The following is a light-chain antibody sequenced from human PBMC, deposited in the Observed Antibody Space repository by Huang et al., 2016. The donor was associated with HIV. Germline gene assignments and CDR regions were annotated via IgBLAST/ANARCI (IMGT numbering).Light chain of an antibody. V-gene: IGKV3-11*01. Sequence: EIVLTQSPATVSLFLGDRVTLSCRATQNINNFLAWYQQNPGRAPTLLMYAASIRPSGIPARFTGSGSGTDFTLTISSLETEDVAIYYCQQRYDRVTFGGGT. CDR2: AAS. J-gene: IGKJ4*01. CDR1: QNINNF. CDR3: QQRYDRVT.